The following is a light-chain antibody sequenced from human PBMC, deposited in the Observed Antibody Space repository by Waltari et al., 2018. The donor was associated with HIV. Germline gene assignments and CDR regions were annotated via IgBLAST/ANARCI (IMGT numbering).Light chain of an antibody. CDR3: QQYNSYSYT. Sequence: DIQMTQSPSTLSAYVGDRVTITCRASQSISSWLAWYQQKPGKAPKLLIYKASSLESGVPSRFSGSGSGTEFTLTISSLQPDDSATYYCQQYNSYSYTLGQGTKLEIK. CDR2: KAS. CDR1: QSISSW. V-gene: IGKV1-5*03. J-gene: IGKJ2*01.